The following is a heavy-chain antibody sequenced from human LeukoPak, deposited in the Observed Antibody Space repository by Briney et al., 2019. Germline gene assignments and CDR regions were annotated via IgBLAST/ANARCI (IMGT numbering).Heavy chain of an antibody. J-gene: IGHJ4*02. CDR3: ARDRLGDYDHSGYYDK. CDR2: ICDSGRTI. V-gene: IGHV3-11*01. Sequence: KSGGSLRLSCAASGFTFSDYYMSWIRQAPGKGLEGVSYICDSGRTIYYADSVKGRFTISRDNAKNSVYLQMNNLGAEDTAVYYCARDRLGDYDHSGYYDKWGQGTLVTVSS. CDR1: GFTFSDYY. D-gene: IGHD3-22*01.